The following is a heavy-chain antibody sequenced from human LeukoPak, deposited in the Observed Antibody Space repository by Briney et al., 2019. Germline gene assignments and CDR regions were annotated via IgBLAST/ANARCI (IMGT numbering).Heavy chain of an antibody. D-gene: IGHD1-26*01. CDR3: VRDRGTYRPIDY. Sequence: GGSLRLSCAASAFSLSAFNMNWVRQAPGKGLEWVSSISYTGTYIYYADSVKGRFTISRDNAQNSLYLQMNSLRAEDTAIYYCVRDRGTYRPIDYWGQGTLVTVSS. V-gene: IGHV3-21*04. CDR1: AFSLSAFN. CDR2: ISYTGTYI. J-gene: IGHJ4*02.